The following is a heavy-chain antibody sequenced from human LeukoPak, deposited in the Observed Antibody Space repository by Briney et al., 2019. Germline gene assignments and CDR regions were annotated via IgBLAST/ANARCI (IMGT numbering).Heavy chain of an antibody. V-gene: IGHV4-59*01. CDR1: GASISGYH. D-gene: IGHD2-2*01. Sequence: SQTLSLTCTVSGASISGYHWSWIRQPPGKGLEWMGYIYYSGTANYNPSLKSRVTISVDTSKNQFSLKLSSVTAADTAVYYCAKGCSSTSCYQYWGQGTLVTVSS. J-gene: IGHJ4*02. CDR3: AKGCSSTSCYQY. CDR2: IYYSGTA.